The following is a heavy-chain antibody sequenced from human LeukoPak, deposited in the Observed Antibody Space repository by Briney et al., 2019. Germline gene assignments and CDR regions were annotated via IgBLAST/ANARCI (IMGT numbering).Heavy chain of an antibody. J-gene: IGHJ3*01. CDR2: LSYGGSHK. V-gene: IGHV3-30-3*01. Sequence: PGGSLTPSCGPWGHPFRNYAMQWARGATGKGREGVADLSYGGSHKLYADSVKGRFSISRDNSKSTLFLQMNSRRAEDTAVYYCARESPFSSGAKDAFDVWGQGTMLTVSS. D-gene: IGHD3-10*01. CDR1: GHPFRNYA. CDR3: ARESPFSSGAKDAFDV.